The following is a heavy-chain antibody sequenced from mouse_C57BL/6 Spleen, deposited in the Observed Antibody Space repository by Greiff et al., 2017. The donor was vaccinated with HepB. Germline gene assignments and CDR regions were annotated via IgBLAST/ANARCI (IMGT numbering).Heavy chain of an antibody. V-gene: IGHV2-9-1*01. J-gene: IGHJ4*01. CDR1: GFSFTSYA. D-gene: IGHD4-1*01. CDR2: IWTGGGT. Sequence: VKLQESGPGLVAPSQSLSITCTVSGFSFTSYAISWVRQPPGKGLEWLGVIWTGGGTNYNSALKSRLSISKDNSKSQVFLKMNRLQTDDTARYYCARNRETGSYAMDYWGQGTSVTVSS. CDR3: ARNRETGSYAMDY.